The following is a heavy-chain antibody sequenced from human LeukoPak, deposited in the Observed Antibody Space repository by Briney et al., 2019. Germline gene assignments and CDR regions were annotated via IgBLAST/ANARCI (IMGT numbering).Heavy chain of an antibody. D-gene: IGHD4-17*01. CDR2: IYYSGST. Sequence: SETLSLTCTVPGGSISSYYWSWIRQPPGKGLEWIGYIYYSGSTKYNPSLKSRVTISVDTSKNQFSLKLSSVTAADTAVYYCARSSSGLDYGDCYFDYWGQGTLVTVSS. J-gene: IGHJ4*02. V-gene: IGHV4-59*01. CDR1: GGSISSYY. CDR3: ARSSSGLDYGDCYFDY.